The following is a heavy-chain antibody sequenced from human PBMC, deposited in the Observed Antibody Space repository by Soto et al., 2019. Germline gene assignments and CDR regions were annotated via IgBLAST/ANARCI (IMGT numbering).Heavy chain of an antibody. J-gene: IGHJ4*02. D-gene: IGHD3-16*02. CDR1: GGSFIGYY. CDR3: ARGKLSDYVWGSYRYHFDY. V-gene: IGHV4-34*01. Sequence: SETLSLTCAVYGGSFIGYYWSWIRQPPGKGLEWIGEINHSGSTNYNPSLKSRVTISVDTSKNQFSLKLSSVTAADTAVYYCARGKLSDYVWGSYRYHFDYWGQGTLVTVSS. CDR2: INHSGST.